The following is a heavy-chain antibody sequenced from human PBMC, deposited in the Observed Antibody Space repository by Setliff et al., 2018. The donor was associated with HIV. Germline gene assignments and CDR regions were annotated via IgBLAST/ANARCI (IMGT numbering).Heavy chain of an antibody. J-gene: IGHJ6*02. CDR1: GYTFTNYG. CDR2: ISGYNGNT. D-gene: IGHD2-21*02. Sequence: APVKVSCKASGYTFTNYGISWVRQAPGQGLEWMGWISGYNGNTNYAEKLQGRVTMTTDTSTSTAYMELRSLRSDDTAVYYCANLRGEEAGNFYYFYFGLDVWGQGTTVTVSS. V-gene: IGHV1-18*01. CDR3: ANLRGEEAGNFYYFYFGLDV.